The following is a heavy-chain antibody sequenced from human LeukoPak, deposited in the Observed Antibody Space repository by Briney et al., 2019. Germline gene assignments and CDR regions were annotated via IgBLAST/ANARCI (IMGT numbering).Heavy chain of an antibody. CDR1: GFTFSTYA. CDR2: LTGGGGGT. V-gene: IGHV3-23*01. CDR3: AKDKGAVTGTFDY. D-gene: IGHD1-14*01. Sequence: PGGSLRLSCAASGFTFSTYAMYWVRQAPGKGLEWVSGLTGGGGGTSYADSVKGRFTISRDNSKNTLYLQMNSLRAEDTAVYYCAKDKGAVTGTFDYWGQGTLVTVSS. J-gene: IGHJ4*02.